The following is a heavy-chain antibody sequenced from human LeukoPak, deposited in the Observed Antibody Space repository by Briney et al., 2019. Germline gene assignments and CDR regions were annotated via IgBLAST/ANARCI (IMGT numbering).Heavy chain of an antibody. J-gene: IGHJ4*02. Sequence: GGSLRLSCAASGFTFSDAWMSWVRQAPGKGLEWVGRIKSKTDGGTTDYAAPVKGRFTISRDDSKNTLYLQMNGLTTEATAVYFCMTDRQWLRDYWGQGTLVTVSS. V-gene: IGHV3-15*01. CDR1: GFTFSDAW. CDR3: MTDRQWLRDY. D-gene: IGHD6-19*01. CDR2: IKSKTDGGTT.